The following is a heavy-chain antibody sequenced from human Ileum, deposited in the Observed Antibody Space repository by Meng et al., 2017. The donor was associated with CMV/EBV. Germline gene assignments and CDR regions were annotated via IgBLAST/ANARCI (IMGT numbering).Heavy chain of an antibody. D-gene: IGHD2-2*01. CDR1: GGSISSRCYY. Sequence: CTVSGGSISSRCYYWGWIRQPPGKGLEWIGSIYYSGSTYYNPSLKSRVTISVDTSKNQFSLKLSSVTAADTAVYYCASSIDIVVVFDYWGQGTLVTVSS. CDR2: IYYSGST. J-gene: IGHJ4*02. CDR3: ASSIDIVVVFDY. V-gene: IGHV4-39*01.